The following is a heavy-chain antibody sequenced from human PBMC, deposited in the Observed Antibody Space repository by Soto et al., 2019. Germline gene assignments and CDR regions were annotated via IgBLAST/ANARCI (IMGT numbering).Heavy chain of an antibody. Sequence: SETLSLTCAVYGGSFSGYYWSWIRQPPGKGLEWIGEINHSGSTNYNPSLKSRVTISVDTSKNQFSLKLSSVTAADTAVYYRASRTTRHNYYYYCMDVWGQGTTATVSS. CDR2: INHSGST. J-gene: IGHJ6*02. CDR3: ASRTTRHNYYYYCMDV. V-gene: IGHV4-34*01. D-gene: IGHD1-1*01. CDR1: GGSFSGYY.